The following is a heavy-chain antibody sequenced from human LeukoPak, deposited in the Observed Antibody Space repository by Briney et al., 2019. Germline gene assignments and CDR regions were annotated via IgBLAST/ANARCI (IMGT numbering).Heavy chain of an antibody. D-gene: IGHD3-22*01. V-gene: IGHV3-66*01. CDR2: IYSGGST. Sequence: GGSLRLSCAASGFIFSNYWMSWVRQAPGKGLEWVSVIYSGGSTYYADSVKGRFTISRDNSKNTLYLQMNSLRAEDTAVYYCARGLSDSSGYFDYWGQGTLVTVSS. CDR1: GFIFSNYW. J-gene: IGHJ4*02. CDR3: ARGLSDSSGYFDY.